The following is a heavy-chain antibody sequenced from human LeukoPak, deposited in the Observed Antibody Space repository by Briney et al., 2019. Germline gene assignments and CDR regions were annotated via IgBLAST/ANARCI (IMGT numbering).Heavy chain of an antibody. J-gene: IGHJ4*02. CDR1: GFTFSDYY. D-gene: IGHD2-15*01. CDR2: ISSSGSTI. Sequence: GGSLRLSCAASGFTFSDYYMSWMRQAPGKGWEWGSYISSSGSTIYYADSVKGRFTISRDNAKNSLYLQMNSLRAEDTAVYYCARVRGSWYLQYYFDYWGQGTLVTVSS. V-gene: IGHV3-11*01. CDR3: ARVRGSWYLQYYFDY.